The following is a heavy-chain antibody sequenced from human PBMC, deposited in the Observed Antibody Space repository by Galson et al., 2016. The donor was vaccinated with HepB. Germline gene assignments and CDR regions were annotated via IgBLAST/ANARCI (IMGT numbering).Heavy chain of an antibody. J-gene: IGHJ4*02. CDR3: AHSQYDNFNGYYTSGFDF. Sequence: PALVKPTQTLTLTCTFSGFSLSSTEVAVGWIRQSPGKALEWLALIYWDDDKSYRLSLENRLTITKDTSKNQVVLTMTNRDPVDTATYYCAHSQYDNFNGYYTSGFDFWGPGTLVTVSS. D-gene: IGHD3-9*01. V-gene: IGHV2-5*02. CDR2: IYWDDDK. CDR1: GFSLSSTEVA.